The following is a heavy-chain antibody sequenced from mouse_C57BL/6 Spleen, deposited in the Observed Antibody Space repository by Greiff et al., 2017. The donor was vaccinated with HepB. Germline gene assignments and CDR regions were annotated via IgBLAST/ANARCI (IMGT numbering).Heavy chain of an antibody. J-gene: IGHJ4*01. CDR2: ISSGGDYI. CDR1: GFTFSSYA. D-gene: IGHD4-1*01. CDR3: TRDKTGTMDY. Sequence: EVKLMESGEGLVKPGGSLKLSCAASGFTFSSYAMSWVRQTPEKRLEWVAYISSGGDYIYYADTVKGRFTISRDNARNTLYLQMSSLKSEDTGMYYCTRDKTGTMDYWGQGTSVTVSS. V-gene: IGHV5-9-1*02.